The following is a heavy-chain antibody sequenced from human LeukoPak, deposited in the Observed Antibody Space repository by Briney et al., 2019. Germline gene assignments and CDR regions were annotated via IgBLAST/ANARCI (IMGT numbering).Heavy chain of an antibody. CDR1: GFTFSIYG. V-gene: IGHV3-30*18. CDR3: AKEGSP. Sequence: GGSLRLSCAASGFTFSIYGMHWVRQAPGKGLEWVAVISYDGSNIYYADSVKGRFTISRDNSENTLYLQMNSLRAEDTAVYYCAKEGSPWGQGTLVTVSS. J-gene: IGHJ5*02. CDR2: ISYDGSNI.